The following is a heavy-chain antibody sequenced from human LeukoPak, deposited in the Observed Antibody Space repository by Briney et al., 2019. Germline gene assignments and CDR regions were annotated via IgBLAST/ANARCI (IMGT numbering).Heavy chain of an antibody. CDR2: IYYSGST. CDR1: GGSISSSSYY. CDR3: ARRGYYDSSGYPVDY. D-gene: IGHD3-22*01. J-gene: IGHJ4*02. Sequence: SETLFLTCTVSGGSISSSSYYWGWIRQPPGKGLEWIGSIYYSGSTYYNPSLKSRVTISVDTSKNQFSLKLSSVTAADTAVYYCARRGYYDSSGYPVDYWGQGTLVTVSS. V-gene: IGHV4-39*01.